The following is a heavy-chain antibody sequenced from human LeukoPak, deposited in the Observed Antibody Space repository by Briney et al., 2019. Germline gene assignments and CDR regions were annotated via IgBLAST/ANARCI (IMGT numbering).Heavy chain of an antibody. CDR2: INAGNGNT. V-gene: IGHV1-3*01. CDR3: AREHESYHYYGMDV. Sequence: ASVKVSCKASGYTFTSYAMHWVRQAPGQRLEWMGWINAGNGNTKYSQKFQGRVTITRDTSASTAYMELSSLRSEDTAVYYCAREHESYHYYGMDVWGQGTTVTVSS. D-gene: IGHD6-6*01. CDR1: GYTFTSYA. J-gene: IGHJ6*02.